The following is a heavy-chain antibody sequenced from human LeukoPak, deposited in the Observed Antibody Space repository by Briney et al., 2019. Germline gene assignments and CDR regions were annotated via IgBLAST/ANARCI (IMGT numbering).Heavy chain of an antibody. V-gene: IGHV4-34*01. CDR1: GEPFSGYY. Sequence: SETLSLICAVYGEPFSGYYWSWIRQPPGKGLEWIGEINHSGSTNYNPSLKSRVTISVDTSKNQFSLKLSSVTAADTAVYYCASQAAAGTSDYWGQGTLVTVSS. CDR3: ASQAAAGTSDY. J-gene: IGHJ4*02. CDR2: INHSGST. D-gene: IGHD6-13*01.